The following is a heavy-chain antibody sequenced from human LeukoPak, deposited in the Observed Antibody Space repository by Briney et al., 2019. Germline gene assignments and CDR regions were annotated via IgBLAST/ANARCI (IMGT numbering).Heavy chain of an antibody. J-gene: IGHJ5*02. Sequence: SETLSLTCAVSGGSISSGGYSWSWIRQHPGKGLEWIGYIYYSGSTYYNPSLKSRVTISVDTSKNQFSLKLSSVTAADTAVYYCAREHLAYCGGDCHFGTYNWFDPWGQGTLVTVSS. CDR1: GGSISSGGYS. CDR3: AREHLAYCGGDCHFGTYNWFDP. D-gene: IGHD2-21*02. CDR2: IYYSGST. V-gene: IGHV4-31*11.